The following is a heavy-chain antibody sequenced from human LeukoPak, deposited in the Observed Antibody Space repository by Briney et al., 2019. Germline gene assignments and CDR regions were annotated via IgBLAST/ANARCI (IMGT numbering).Heavy chain of an antibody. CDR1: GFSFYTYT. CDR3: ARQWLNAFDI. V-gene: IGHV3-30*04. D-gene: IGHD6-19*01. Sequence: GGSLRLSCVASGFSFYTYTMHWVRQAPGKVLEWVAVTSYDENNKYYADSVKGRITISRDNSKNTLYLQMNSLRPDDTAVYYCARQWLNAFDIWGQGTMVTVSS. J-gene: IGHJ3*02. CDR2: TSYDENNK.